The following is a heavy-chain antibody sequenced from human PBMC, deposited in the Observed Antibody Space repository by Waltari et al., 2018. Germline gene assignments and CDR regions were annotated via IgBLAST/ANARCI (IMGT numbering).Heavy chain of an antibody. J-gene: IGHJ3*01. V-gene: IGHV4-39*01. D-gene: IGHD5-12*01. CDR3: ATYIGASIGTAAFDV. Sequence: QLQLQESGPGLVKPSETLSLTCSVSGGSITTNRHYWGWIRQPPGQGLEWIATISYNGATYTSPSLESRLTMSRDTSKNQLSLTLGSVTAAETSVYFCATYIGASIGTAAFDVWGQGTMVTVSS. CDR1: GGSITTNRHY. CDR2: ISYNGAT.